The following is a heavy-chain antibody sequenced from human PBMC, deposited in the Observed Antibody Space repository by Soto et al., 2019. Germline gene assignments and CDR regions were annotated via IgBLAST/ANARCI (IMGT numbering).Heavy chain of an antibody. Sequence: SGPTLVNPTQTLTLTCTFSGFSLSTSGVGVGWIRQPPGKALEWLALIYWNDDKRYSPSLKSRLTITKDTSKNQVVLTMTNMDPVDTATYYCALRPTYYYDSSGYFGPFDYWGQGTLVTVSS. D-gene: IGHD3-22*01. CDR3: ALRPTYYYDSSGYFGPFDY. J-gene: IGHJ4*02. CDR2: IYWNDDK. CDR1: GFSLSTSGVG. V-gene: IGHV2-5*01.